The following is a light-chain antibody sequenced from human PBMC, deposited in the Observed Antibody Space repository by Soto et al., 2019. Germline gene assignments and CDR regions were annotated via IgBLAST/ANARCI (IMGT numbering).Light chain of an antibody. CDR2: DVS. V-gene: IGLV2-14*01. CDR1: SSDVGGYNY. CDR3: ASYTSSSTLYV. J-gene: IGLJ1*01. Sequence: QSALTQPASVSGSPGQSITISCTGTSSDVGGYNYVSWYQLHPVKAPKLMIYDVSNRPSWVSNRFSGSKSGNTASLTISGLQAEDEADYSCASYTSSSTLYVFGTGTKVTVL.